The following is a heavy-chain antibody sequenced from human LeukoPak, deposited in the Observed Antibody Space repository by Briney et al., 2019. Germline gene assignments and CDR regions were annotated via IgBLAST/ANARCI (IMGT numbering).Heavy chain of an antibody. V-gene: IGHV1-24*01. CDR1: GYTLTELS. J-gene: IGHJ4*02. Sequence: ASVKVSCKVSGYTLTELSMRWVRQAPGKGLEWMGGFDPEDGETIYAQKFQGRVTMTEDTSTDTAYMELSSLRSEDTAVYYCATVLYSSGRLDYWGQGTLVTVSS. CDR2: FDPEDGET. D-gene: IGHD6-19*01. CDR3: ATVLYSSGRLDY.